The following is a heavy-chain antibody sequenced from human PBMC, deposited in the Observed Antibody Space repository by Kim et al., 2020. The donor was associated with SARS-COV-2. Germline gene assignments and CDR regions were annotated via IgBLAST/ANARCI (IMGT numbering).Heavy chain of an antibody. J-gene: IGHJ4*02. CDR3: AKGQRGSYHANFDY. CDR2: ISSDGDNA. V-gene: IGHV3-23*01. Sequence: GGSLRLSCAASGFTFSTYAMNWVRQAPGKGLEWVSTISSDGDNAYYADSVNGRFTISRDNSKNTLSLEMNSLRADDTAVYFCAKGQRGSYHANFDYWGQGSLVTVSS. CDR1: GFTFSTYA. D-gene: IGHD1-26*01.